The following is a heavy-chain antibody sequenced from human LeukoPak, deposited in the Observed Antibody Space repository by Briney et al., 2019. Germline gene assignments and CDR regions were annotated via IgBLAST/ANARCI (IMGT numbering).Heavy chain of an antibody. D-gene: IGHD2-15*01. CDR1: GYSFTSYW. J-gene: IGHJ4*02. CDR3: ARPYCSGGSCYPHEYYFDY. V-gene: IGHV5-51*01. CDR2: IYPGDSDT. Sequence: GESLKISCKGSGYSFTSYWIGWVRQMPGKGLEWMGIIYPGDSDTRYSPSFQGPVTISADKSISTAYLQWSSLKASDTAMYYCARPYCSGGSCYPHEYYFDYWGQGTLVTVSS.